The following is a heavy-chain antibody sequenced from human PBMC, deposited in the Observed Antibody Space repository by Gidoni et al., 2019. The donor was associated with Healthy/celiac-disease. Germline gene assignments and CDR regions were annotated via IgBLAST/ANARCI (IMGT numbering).Heavy chain of an antibody. CDR3: AKGELLREYDY. Sequence: EVQLLESGGGLVQPGGSLSLSCAASGFTFSSYAMSWVRQAPGKGLEGVAAISGSGGSTYYADSVKGRFTSSRDNSKNTLYLQMNSRRAEDTAVYYGAKGELLREYDYWGQGTLVTVSS. CDR1: GFTFSSYA. J-gene: IGHJ4*02. CDR2: ISGSGGST. V-gene: IGHV3-23*01. D-gene: IGHD1-26*01.